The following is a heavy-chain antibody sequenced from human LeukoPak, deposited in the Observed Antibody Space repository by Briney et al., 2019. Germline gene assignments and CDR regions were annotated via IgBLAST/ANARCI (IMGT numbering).Heavy chain of an antibody. J-gene: IGHJ4*02. V-gene: IGHV3-33*01. CDR1: GFTFSSYG. D-gene: IGHD5-24*01. Sequence: GGSLTLSCAASGFTFSSYGMHWVRQAPGKGLEWVAVIWYDGSNKYYADSVKGRFTISRDNSKNTLYLQMNSLRAEDTAVYYCARDGRKKRWLQFRPAGSIDYWGQGTLVTVSS. CDR2: IWYDGSNK. CDR3: ARDGRKKRWLQFRPAGSIDY.